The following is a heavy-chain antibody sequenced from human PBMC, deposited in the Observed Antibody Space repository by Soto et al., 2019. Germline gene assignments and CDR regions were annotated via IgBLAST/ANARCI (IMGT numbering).Heavy chain of an antibody. D-gene: IGHD6-19*01. CDR1: GGSISSSSYY. J-gene: IGHJ4*02. Sequence: SETLSLTCTVSGGSISSSSYYWGWIRQPPGKGLEWIGSIYYSGSTYYNPSLKSRVTISVDTSKNQFSLKLSSVTAADTAVYYCARHQPETVAGSNFDYWGQGTLVTVSS. V-gene: IGHV4-39*01. CDR3: ARHQPETVAGSNFDY. CDR2: IYYSGST.